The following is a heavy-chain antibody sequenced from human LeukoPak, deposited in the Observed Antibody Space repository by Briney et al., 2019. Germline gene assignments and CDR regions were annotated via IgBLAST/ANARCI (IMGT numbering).Heavy chain of an antibody. Sequence: ASVKVSCKASGGTFSSYAISWVRQAPGQGLEWMGRIIPILGIANYAQKFQGRVTITADKSTSTAYMELSSLRSEDTAVYYCARDRGTWIQLWSTPYYFDYWGQGTLVTVSS. CDR2: IIPILGIA. J-gene: IGHJ4*02. CDR3: ARDRGTWIQLWSTPYYFDY. CDR1: GGTFSSYA. D-gene: IGHD5-18*01. V-gene: IGHV1-69*04.